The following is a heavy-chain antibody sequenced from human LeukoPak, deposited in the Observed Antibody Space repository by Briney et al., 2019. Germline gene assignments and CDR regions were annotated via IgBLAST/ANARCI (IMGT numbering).Heavy chain of an antibody. Sequence: SETLSLTCTVSGGSISSYYWSWIRQPPGKGLEWIGYIYTSGSTNYNPSLKSRVTISVDTSKNQFSLKLSSVTAADTAVYYCARHGDDSSGYPSYYFDYWGQGTLVTVSS. CDR1: GGSISSYY. CDR3: ARHGDDSSGYPSYYFDY. V-gene: IGHV4-4*09. D-gene: IGHD3-22*01. CDR2: IYTSGST. J-gene: IGHJ4*02.